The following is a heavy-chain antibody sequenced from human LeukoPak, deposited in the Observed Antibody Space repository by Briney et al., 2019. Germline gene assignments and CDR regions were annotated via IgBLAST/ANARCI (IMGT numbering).Heavy chain of an antibody. V-gene: IGHV3-23*01. CDR3: AKDQYCSSTSCYPYYYYGMDV. J-gene: IGHJ6*02. CDR2: ISGSGGST. CDR1: GFTFSSYA. D-gene: IGHD2-2*01. Sequence: GGSLRLSCAASGFTFSSYAMSWVRQASGKGLECVSAISGSGGSTYYADSVKGRFTISRDNSKNTLYLQMNSLRAEDTAVYYCAKDQYCSSTSCYPYYYYGMDVWGQGTTVTVSS.